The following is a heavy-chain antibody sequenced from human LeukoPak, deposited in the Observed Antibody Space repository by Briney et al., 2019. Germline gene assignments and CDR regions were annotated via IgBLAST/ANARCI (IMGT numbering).Heavy chain of an antibody. D-gene: IGHD3-3*01. CDR3: ARALRSRYYDFWSGYYTGDYYYYYYMDV. CDR1: GGSFSGYY. J-gene: IGHJ6*03. Sequence: SETLSLTCAVYGGSFSGYYWSWIRQPPGKGREWIGEINHSGSTNYNPPLKSRVTISVDTSKNQCSLKLSSVTAADTAVYYCARALRSRYYDFWSGYYTGDYYYYYYMDVWGKGTTVTVSS. CDR2: INHSGST. V-gene: IGHV4-34*01.